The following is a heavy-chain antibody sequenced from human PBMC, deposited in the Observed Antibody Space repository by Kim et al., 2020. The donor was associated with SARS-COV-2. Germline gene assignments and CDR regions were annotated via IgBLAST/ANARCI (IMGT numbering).Heavy chain of an antibody. D-gene: IGHD6-13*01. V-gene: IGHV3-23*01. CDR3: ARDSVRSSSPPYYFDY. Sequence: GGSLRLSCVASGFTFSSYAMSWVRQAPGKGLEWVSSVSGSGGTFYAASVKGRFTISRDTSKNTLYLQMNSLRAEDTAIYYCARDSVRSSSPPYYFDYWGQGTLVTVSS. CDR1: GFTFSSYA. CDR2: VSGSGGT. J-gene: IGHJ4*02.